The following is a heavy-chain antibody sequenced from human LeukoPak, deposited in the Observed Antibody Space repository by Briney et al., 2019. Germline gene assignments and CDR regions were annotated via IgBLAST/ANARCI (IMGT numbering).Heavy chain of an antibody. V-gene: IGHV1-18*01. Sequence: VASVKVSCKASGYTFSDYGISWVRQAPGQGLEWMGWITSYNGNTKYAQKLQGRVTMTTDTSTSTAYMELRSLRSDDTAVYYCVRSDTVLVPALLPNDYWGQGTLVTVSS. CDR3: VRSDTVLVPALLPNDY. J-gene: IGHJ4*02. D-gene: IGHD2-2*01. CDR1: GYTFSDYG. CDR2: ITSYNGNT.